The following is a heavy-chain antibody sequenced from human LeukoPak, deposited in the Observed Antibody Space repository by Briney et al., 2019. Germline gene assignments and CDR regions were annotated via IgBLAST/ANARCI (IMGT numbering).Heavy chain of an antibody. Sequence: PGRSLRLSCAASGFSVSSYGMHWVRQAPGKGLEWVAVISYEGSNKYYADSVKGRLTISRDDSKNTLHLQMNSLRAEDTAVYYCAKDQNYYGSGSYYLDIWGQGTMVTVSS. CDR1: GFSVSSYG. CDR2: ISYEGSNK. CDR3: AKDQNYYGSGSYYLDI. V-gene: IGHV3-30*18. J-gene: IGHJ3*02. D-gene: IGHD3-10*01.